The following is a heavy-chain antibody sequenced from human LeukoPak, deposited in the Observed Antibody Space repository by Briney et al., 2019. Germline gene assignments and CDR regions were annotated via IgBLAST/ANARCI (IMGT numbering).Heavy chain of an antibody. D-gene: IGHD3-22*01. V-gene: IGHV3-30-3*01. CDR1: GFTFRSYA. CDR3: ARDPYDSSGYPMGY. CDR2: ISYDASNK. Sequence: AGGSLRLSCAASGFTFRSYAVHWVRQAPGKGLEWVAGISYDASNKYYADSVKGRFTISRDNSKNTLSLQMNSLRAEDTAVYYCARDPYDSSGYPMGYWGQGTLGTVSS. J-gene: IGHJ4*02.